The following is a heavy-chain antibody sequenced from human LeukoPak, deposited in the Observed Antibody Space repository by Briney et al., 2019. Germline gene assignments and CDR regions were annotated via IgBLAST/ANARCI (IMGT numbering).Heavy chain of an antibody. D-gene: IGHD6-13*01. CDR3: ARDRIAAAGWFDP. J-gene: IGHJ5*02. Sequence: GGSLRLSCAASGFTFSDYYMSWIRQAPGKGPEWVSYISSSGSTIYYADSVKGRFTISRDNAKNSLYLQMNSLRAEDTAVYYCARDRIAAAGWFDPWGQGTLVTVSS. CDR1: GFTFSDYY. V-gene: IGHV3-11*01. CDR2: ISSSGSTI.